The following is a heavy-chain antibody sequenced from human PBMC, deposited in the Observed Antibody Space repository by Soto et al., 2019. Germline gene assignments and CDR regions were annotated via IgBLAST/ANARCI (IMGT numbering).Heavy chain of an antibody. CDR2: ISSSGSTI. Sequence: GGSLRLSCAASGFTFSDYYMSWIRQAPGKGLEWVSYISSSGSTIYYADSVKGRFTISRDNAKNSLYLQMNSLRAEDTAVYYCASALGGRGFGESLYYYYGMDVWGQATTVTVSS. J-gene: IGHJ6*02. CDR3: ASALGGRGFGESLYYYYGMDV. D-gene: IGHD3-10*01. CDR1: GFTFSDYY. V-gene: IGHV3-11*01.